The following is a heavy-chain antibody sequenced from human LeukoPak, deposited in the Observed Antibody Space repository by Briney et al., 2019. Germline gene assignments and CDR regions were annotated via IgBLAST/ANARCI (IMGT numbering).Heavy chain of an antibody. Sequence: ASVKVSCKASGYTFTGYYMHWVRQAPGQGLEWMGWINPNSGGTNYAQKFQGRVTMTRDTSISTAYMELSRLRSDDTAVYYCARGRITMIVVAERYYWFDPWGQGTLVTVSS. CDR2: INPNSGGT. CDR1: GYTFTGYY. D-gene: IGHD3-22*01. V-gene: IGHV1-2*02. CDR3: ARGRITMIVVAERYYWFDP. J-gene: IGHJ5*02.